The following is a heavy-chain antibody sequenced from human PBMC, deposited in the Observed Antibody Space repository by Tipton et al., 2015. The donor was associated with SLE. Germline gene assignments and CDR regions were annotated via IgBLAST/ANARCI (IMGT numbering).Heavy chain of an antibody. J-gene: IGHJ4*02. CDR2: IYSGGST. Sequence: SLRLSCAASGFTVSSNYMSWVRQAPGKGLEWVSVIYSGGSTYYADSVKGRFTISRDNSKNTLYLQMNSLRAEDTAVYYCAKRASGAAAGTSDYWGQGTLVTVSS. CDR3: AKRASGAAAGTSDY. CDR1: GFTVSSNY. V-gene: IGHV3-53*05. D-gene: IGHD6-13*01.